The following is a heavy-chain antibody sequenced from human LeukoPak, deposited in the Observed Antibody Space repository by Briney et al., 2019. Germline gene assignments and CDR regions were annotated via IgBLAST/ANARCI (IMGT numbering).Heavy chain of an antibody. CDR1: GFTVSRNY. V-gene: IGHV3-66*01. CDR3: ARGPWASFDY. Sequence: GGSLRLSCAASGFTVSRNYMTCVRQAPGKGLEWVSVIYSDGDTYYVDSVKGRFTISRDNSKNTLYLQMNSLRAEDTAVYYCARGPWASFDYWGQGTLVTVSS. D-gene: IGHD3-16*01. J-gene: IGHJ4*02. CDR2: IYSDGDT.